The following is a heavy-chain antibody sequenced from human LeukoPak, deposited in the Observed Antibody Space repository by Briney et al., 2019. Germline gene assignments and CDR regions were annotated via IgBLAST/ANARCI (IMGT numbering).Heavy chain of an antibody. CDR3: ARTTLTGYSPTDY. V-gene: IGHV1-69*04. D-gene: IGHD3-9*01. CDR1: GGTFSSYA. CDR2: IIPILGIA. J-gene: IGHJ4*02. Sequence: ASVKVSCKASGGTFSSYAISWVRQAPGQGLEWMGRIIPILGIANYAQKFQSRVTITADKSTSTAYMELSSLRSEDTAVYYCARTTLTGYSPTDYWGQGTLVTVSS.